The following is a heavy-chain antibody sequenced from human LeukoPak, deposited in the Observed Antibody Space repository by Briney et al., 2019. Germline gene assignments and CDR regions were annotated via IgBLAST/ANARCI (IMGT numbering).Heavy chain of an antibody. CDR1: GYTFTNYD. CDR3: ARLWSYYDNSGFFEDY. CDR2: INPVGGVT. V-gene: IGHV1-46*01. J-gene: IGHJ4*02. D-gene: IGHD3-22*01. Sequence: ASVKVSCKASGYTFTNYDINWVRQAPGQGLEWMGVINPVGGVTTYAQRFQGRVTMTRDTSTSTFDMELSSLKPEDTAVYYCARLWSYYDNSGFFEDYWGQGTLVTVSS.